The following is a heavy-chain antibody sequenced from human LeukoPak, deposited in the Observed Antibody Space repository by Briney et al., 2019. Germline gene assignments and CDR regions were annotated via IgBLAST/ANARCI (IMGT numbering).Heavy chain of an antibody. D-gene: IGHD2-15*01. CDR3: ARESSAELLRNWYFDL. V-gene: IGHV1-2*02. CDR1: GYTFTGYY. CDR2: INPNSGGT. Sequence: VSVKVSCKASGYTFTGYYMHWVRQAPGQGLEWMGWINPNSGGTNYAQKFQGRVTMTRDTSISTAYMELSRLRSDDTAAYYCARESSAELLRNWYFDLWGRGTLVTVSS. J-gene: IGHJ2*01.